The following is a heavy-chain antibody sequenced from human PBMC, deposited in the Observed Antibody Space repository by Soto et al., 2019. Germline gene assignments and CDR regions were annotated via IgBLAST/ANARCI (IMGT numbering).Heavy chain of an antibody. CDR3: ARDAATVTYVLGY. CDR2: INAGNGNT. Sequence: QVQLVQSGAEVKKPGASVKVSCKASGYTYTSYAMHWVRQAPGQRLEWMGWINAGNGNTKYSQKFQGRVTITRDTSASTAYMELSSLRSEDTSVYYCARDAATVTYVLGYWGQGTLVTVSS. D-gene: IGHD4-17*01. V-gene: IGHV1-3*01. CDR1: GYTYTSYA. J-gene: IGHJ4*02.